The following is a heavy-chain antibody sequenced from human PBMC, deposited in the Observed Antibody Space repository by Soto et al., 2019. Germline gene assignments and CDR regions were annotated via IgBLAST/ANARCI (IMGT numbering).Heavy chain of an antibody. J-gene: IGHJ4*02. CDR2: ISYDGSNK. D-gene: IGHD3-22*01. V-gene: IGHV3-30*18. Sequence: GGSLRLSCAASGFTFSSYGMHWVRQAPGKGLEWVAVISYDGSNKYYADSVKGRFTISRDNSKNTLYLQMNSLRAEDTAVYYCAKDGGPLVSGYTYYFDYWGQGTLVTVSS. CDR1: GFTFSSYG. CDR3: AKDGGPLVSGYTYYFDY.